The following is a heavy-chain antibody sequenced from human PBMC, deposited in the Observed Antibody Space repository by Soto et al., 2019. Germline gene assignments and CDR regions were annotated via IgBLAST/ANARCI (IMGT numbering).Heavy chain of an antibody. CDR3: ARDDRFYRMDV. CDR2: IGAYTGDT. CDR1: GYTFNSYD. V-gene: IGHV1-18*01. D-gene: IGHD3-22*01. Sequence: QVQLVQSGAEMKKPGASVKVSCKGSGYTFNSYDLSWVRQAPGQGLEWMGLIGAYTGDTKYAQKFQDRVTMTTDTSTNTAYMELRSLRSDDTAVYFCARDDRFYRMDVWGRGTTVIVSS. J-gene: IGHJ6*02.